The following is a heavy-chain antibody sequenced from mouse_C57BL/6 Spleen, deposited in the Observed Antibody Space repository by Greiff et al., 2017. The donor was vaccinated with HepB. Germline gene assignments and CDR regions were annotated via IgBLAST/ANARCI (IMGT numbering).Heavy chain of an antibody. V-gene: IGHV1-81*01. D-gene: IGHD1-1*01. Sequence: VQLQQSGAELARPGASVKLSCKASGYTFTSSGISWVKQRTGQGLEWIGEIYPRSGNTYYNEKFKGKATLTADKSSSTAYMELRSLTSEDSAVYFCARITTVVADFDYWGQGTTLTVSS. J-gene: IGHJ2*01. CDR2: IYPRSGNT. CDR1: GYTFTSSG. CDR3: ARITTVVADFDY.